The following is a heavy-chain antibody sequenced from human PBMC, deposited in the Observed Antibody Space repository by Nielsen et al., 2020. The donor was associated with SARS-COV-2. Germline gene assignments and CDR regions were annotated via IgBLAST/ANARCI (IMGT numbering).Heavy chain of an antibody. CDR3: ARSLTYYYDSSGYYSDEGPDY. V-gene: IGHV3-74*01. D-gene: IGHD3-22*01. J-gene: IGHJ4*02. Sequence: GESLKISCAASGFTFSSYWMHWVRQAPGKGLVWVSRINSDGSSTSYADSVKGRFTISRDNAKNTLYLQMNSLRAEDTAVYYCARSLTYYYDSSGYYSDEGPDYWGQGTLVTVSS. CDR1: GFTFSSYW. CDR2: INSDGSST.